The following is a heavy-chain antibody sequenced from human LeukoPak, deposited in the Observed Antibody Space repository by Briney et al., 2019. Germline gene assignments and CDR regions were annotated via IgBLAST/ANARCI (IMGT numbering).Heavy chain of an antibody. J-gene: IGHJ6*03. CDR3: ARVGSGYDPRVDYYYYMDV. Sequence: KPSETLSLTCTVSGGSISSYYWSWIRQPPGKGLEWIGYIYYSGSTNYNPSLKSRVTISVDTSKNQFSLKLSSVTAADTAVYYCARVGSGYDPRVDYYYYMDVWGKGTTVTISS. CDR1: GGSISSYY. V-gene: IGHV4-59*01. D-gene: IGHD5-12*01. CDR2: IYYSGST.